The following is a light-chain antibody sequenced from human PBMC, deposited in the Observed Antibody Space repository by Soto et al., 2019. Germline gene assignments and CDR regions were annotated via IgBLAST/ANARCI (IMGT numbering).Light chain of an antibody. V-gene: IGLV2-11*01. J-gene: IGLJ1*01. CDR1: SSDVGGYNY. CDR2: DVS. CDR3: CSYAGSYTYV. Sequence: LTQPRSVSGSPGQSVTISCTGTSSDVGGYNYVSWYQQHPGKAPKLMICDVSKRPSGVPDRFSGSKSGNTASLTISGLQAEDEADYYCCSYAGSYTYVFGTGTNVTVL.